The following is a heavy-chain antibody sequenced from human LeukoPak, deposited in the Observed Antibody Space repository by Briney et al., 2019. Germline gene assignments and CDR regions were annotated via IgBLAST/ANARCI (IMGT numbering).Heavy chain of an antibody. CDR1: GFTFSSYG. CDR2: IRYDGSNK. J-gene: IGHJ4*02. D-gene: IGHD3-22*01. CDR3: ARENNYYDSSGLDY. Sequence: PGGSLRLSCAASGFTFSSYGMHWVRQAPGKGLEWVAFIRYDGSNKYYADSVKGRFTISRDNSKNTLYLQMNSLRAEDTAVYYCARENNYYDSSGLDYWGQGTLVTVSS. V-gene: IGHV3-30*02.